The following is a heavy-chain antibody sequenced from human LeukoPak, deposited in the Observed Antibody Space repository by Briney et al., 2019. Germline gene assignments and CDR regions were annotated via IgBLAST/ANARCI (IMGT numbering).Heavy chain of an antibody. CDR3: ARLGTAMVSEIRWYLDL. CDR1: GGSISSYY. CDR2: IYTSGST. J-gene: IGHJ2*01. D-gene: IGHD5-18*01. Sequence: SETLSLTCTVSGGSISSYYWSWIRQPAGKGLEWIGRIYTSGSTNYNPSLKSRVTMSVDTSKNQFSLKLSSVTAADTAVYYCARLGTAMVSEIRWYLDLWGRGTLVTVSS. V-gene: IGHV4-4*07.